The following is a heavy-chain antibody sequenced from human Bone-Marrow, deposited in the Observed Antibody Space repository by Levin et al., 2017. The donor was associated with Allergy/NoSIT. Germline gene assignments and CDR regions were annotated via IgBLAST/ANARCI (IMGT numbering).Heavy chain of an antibody. CDR2: IKYDGSEK. D-gene: IGHD6-6*01. CDR3: ARIGYSSSSLDY. V-gene: IGHV3-7*01. J-gene: IGHJ4*02. Sequence: GGSLRLSCAASGFTFSNYWMTWVRQAPGKGLEWVANIKYDGSEKSYVDSLKGRFTISRDNARNSVFLQMNSLTAEDTAVYYCARIGYSSSSLDYWGLGALVAVSS. CDR1: GFTFSNYW.